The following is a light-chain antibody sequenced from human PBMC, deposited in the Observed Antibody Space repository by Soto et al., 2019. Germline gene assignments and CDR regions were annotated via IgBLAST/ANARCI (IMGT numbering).Light chain of an antibody. CDR3: CSYAGIYTFYV. CDR1: SSDVGGYNY. CDR2: DVS. J-gene: IGLJ1*01. V-gene: IGLV2-11*01. Sequence: QSVLTQPRSVSGSPGQSVTISCSGTSSDVGGYNYVSWYQQHPGKAPKLMIYDVSKRPSGVPDRFSGSKSGNPASLTISGLQAEDEADYYCCSYAGIYTFYVFGTGTKVTVL.